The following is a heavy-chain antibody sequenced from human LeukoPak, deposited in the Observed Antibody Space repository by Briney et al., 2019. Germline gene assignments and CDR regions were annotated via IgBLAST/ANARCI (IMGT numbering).Heavy chain of an antibody. CDR3: TRDCPDYYDSSGYYPAP. CDR2: IRSKAYGGTT. D-gene: IGHD3-22*01. V-gene: IGHV3-49*04. Sequence: GGSLRLSCTASGFTFGDYAMSWVRQAPGKGLEWVGFIRSKAYGGTTEYAASVKGRFTISRDDSKSIAYLQMNSPKTEDTAVYYCTRDCPDYYDSSGYYPAPWGQGTLVTVSS. CDR1: GFTFGDYA. J-gene: IGHJ5*02.